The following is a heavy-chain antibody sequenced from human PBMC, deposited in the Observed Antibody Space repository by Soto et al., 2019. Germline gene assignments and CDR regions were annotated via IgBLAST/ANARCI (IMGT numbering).Heavy chain of an antibody. V-gene: IGHV2-5*02. Sequence: SGPTLVNPTQTLTLTCTFSGFSLSTSGVGVGWIRQPPGKALEWLALIYWDDDKRYSPSLKTRLTISKDTSKNQVVLTMTDMDPVDTATYYCARMIFGRNVYYFDYWGRGTLVTVSS. D-gene: IGHD3-3*01. CDR3: ARMIFGRNVYYFDY. J-gene: IGHJ4*02. CDR1: GFSLSTSGVG. CDR2: IYWDDDK.